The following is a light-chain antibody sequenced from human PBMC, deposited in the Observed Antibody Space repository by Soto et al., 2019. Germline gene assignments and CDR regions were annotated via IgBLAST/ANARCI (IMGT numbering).Light chain of an antibody. CDR3: QQDYNTPPIS. V-gene: IGKV4-1*01. CDR1: PSVLYSSNNKNF. J-gene: IGKJ5*01. Sequence: DIVMTQSPDSLAVSLGERATINCKSSPSVLYSSNNKNFLAWYQQKPGQPPKLLIYWASTRESGVPDRFSGGGNRTDFTLTISSLQAEDVGIYYYQQDYNTPPISFGQGTRLESK. CDR2: WAS.